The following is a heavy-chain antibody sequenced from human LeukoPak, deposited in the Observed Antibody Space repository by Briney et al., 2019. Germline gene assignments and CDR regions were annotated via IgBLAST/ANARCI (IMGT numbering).Heavy chain of an antibody. CDR2: IKQDGSEK. Sequence: GGSLRLSCAASGFTFSSYWMSWVRQAPGKGLEWVANIKQDGSEKYYVDSEKGRFTISRDNAKNSLYLQMNSLRAEDTAVYYCAREGNDGYSYGYDYWGQGTLVTVSS. V-gene: IGHV3-7*03. D-gene: IGHD5-18*01. CDR3: AREGNDGYSYGYDY. CDR1: GFTFSSYW. J-gene: IGHJ4*02.